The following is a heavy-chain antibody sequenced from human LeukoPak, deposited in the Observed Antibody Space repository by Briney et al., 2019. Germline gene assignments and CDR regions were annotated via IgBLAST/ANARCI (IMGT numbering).Heavy chain of an antibody. CDR2: IYHSGDT. V-gene: IGHV4-4*02. CDR1: GGSISSRNW. Sequence: PSETLSLTCAVSGGSISSRNWWSWVRQPPGKGLEWIGEIYHSGDTKYNLSLKSRVTISVDSSNNQFSLKLSSVTAADTAVYYCARSAGTVHPNWFDSWGQGTLVTVSS. J-gene: IGHJ5*01. D-gene: IGHD6-19*01. CDR3: ARSAGTVHPNWFDS.